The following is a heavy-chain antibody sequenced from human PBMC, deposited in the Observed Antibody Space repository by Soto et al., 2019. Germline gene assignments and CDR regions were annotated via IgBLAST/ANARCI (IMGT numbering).Heavy chain of an antibody. CDR1: GFSLSTSGVG. CDR3: AHSVGAIPWFGEGIYYFDY. CDR2: IYWDDDK. Sequence: QITLKESGPTLVNPTQTLTLTCTFSGFSLSTSGVGVGWIRQPPGKALEWLALIYWDDDKRYSPSLKSRLTITKDTSKNQVVLTMTNMDPVDTATYYCAHSVGAIPWFGEGIYYFDYWGQGTLVTVSS. V-gene: IGHV2-5*02. D-gene: IGHD3-10*01. J-gene: IGHJ4*02.